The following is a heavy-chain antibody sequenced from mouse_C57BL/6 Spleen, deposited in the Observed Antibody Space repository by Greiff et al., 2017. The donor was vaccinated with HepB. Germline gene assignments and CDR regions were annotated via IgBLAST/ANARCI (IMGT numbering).Heavy chain of an antibody. CDR2: IYPRSGNT. CDR1: GYTFTSYG. D-gene: IGHD2-4*01. V-gene: IGHV1-81*01. CDR3: ARFGDYDFAY. Sequence: VQLQESGAELARPGASVKLSCKASGYTFTSYGISWVKQRTGQGLEWIGEIYPRSGNTYYNEKFKGKATLTADKSSSTAYMELRSLTSEDSAVYFCARFGDYDFAYWGQGTLVTVSA. J-gene: IGHJ3*01.